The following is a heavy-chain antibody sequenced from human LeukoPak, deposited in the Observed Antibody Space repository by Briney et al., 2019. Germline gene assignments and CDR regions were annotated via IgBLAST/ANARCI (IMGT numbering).Heavy chain of an antibody. CDR1: GFTFSSYE. V-gene: IGHV3-48*03. CDR2: ISSSGSTI. J-gene: IGHJ6*02. D-gene: IGHD3-3*01. Sequence: GGSLRLSCAASGFTFSSYEMNWVRQAPGKGLEWVSYISSSGSTIYYADSVKGRFTISRDNAKNSLYLQMNSLRAEDTAVYYCAKFSPTPLLNYYYYGMDVWGQGTTVTVSS. CDR3: AKFSPTPLLNYYYYGMDV.